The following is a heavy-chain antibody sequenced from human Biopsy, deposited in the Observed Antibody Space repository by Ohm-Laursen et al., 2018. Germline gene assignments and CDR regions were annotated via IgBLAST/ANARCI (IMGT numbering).Heavy chain of an antibody. CDR3: CRKNINMVGAFDA. D-gene: IGHD3-10*01. Sequence: TQTLTLTCTFSGFSLTTDKVGVGWIRQPPGKTLEWLALIYWDDDKRYSPSLKIRLTITKATSKKQVVLTMANLDPVDTATYCCCRKNINMVGAFDAWGQGTLVAVSS. CDR2: IYWDDDK. J-gene: IGHJ3*01. V-gene: IGHV2-5*02. CDR1: GFSLTTDKVG.